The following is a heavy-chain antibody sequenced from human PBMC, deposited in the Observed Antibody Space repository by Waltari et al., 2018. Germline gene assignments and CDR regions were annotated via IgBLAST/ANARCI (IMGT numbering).Heavy chain of an antibody. CDR2: IYYSGST. D-gene: IGHD1-26*01. Sequence: QLQLQESGPGLVKPSETLSLTCAVSGGSISSSSYYWGWLRPPPGKGLEWIGSIYYSGSTYYNPSLKSRVTISVDTSKNQFSLKLSSVTAADTAVYYCARVGATKDYYYYGMDVWGQGTTVTVSS. CDR3: ARVGATKDYYYYGMDV. J-gene: IGHJ6*02. V-gene: IGHV4-39*07. CDR1: GGSISSSSYY.